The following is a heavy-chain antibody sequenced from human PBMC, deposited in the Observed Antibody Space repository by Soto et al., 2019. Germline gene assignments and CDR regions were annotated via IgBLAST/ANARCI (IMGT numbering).Heavy chain of an antibody. V-gene: IGHV3-43D*04. CDR2: ITRDSATT. CDR1: GFTFDDHA. Sequence: EVQLVESGGVVVQPGGSLRLSCAASGFTFDDHAMHWVRQAPGKGLEWVSLITRDSATTFYADSVKGRFTISRDNSKNSGYLQMNNLRAEDAGLYYCAKDVGYRASWLGYCDYWGQGTLVTVSS. CDR3: AKDVGYRASWLGYCDY. D-gene: IGHD6-13*01. J-gene: IGHJ4*02.